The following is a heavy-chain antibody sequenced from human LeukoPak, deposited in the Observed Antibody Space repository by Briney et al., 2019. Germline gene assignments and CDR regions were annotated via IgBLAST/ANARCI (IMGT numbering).Heavy chain of an antibody. Sequence: SETLSLTCSVSGASISSGSNYWGWIRQPPGKTLEWNGSIYSSGSTYYNPSLKSRVIIIIDTPKNHLPLTLSSVTAADTAVYYCARSDGYGLVGIWGQGTMVTVSS. CDR2: IYSSGST. CDR3: ARSDGYGLVGI. J-gene: IGHJ3*02. D-gene: IGHD3-10*01. CDR1: GASISSGSNY. V-gene: IGHV4-39*06.